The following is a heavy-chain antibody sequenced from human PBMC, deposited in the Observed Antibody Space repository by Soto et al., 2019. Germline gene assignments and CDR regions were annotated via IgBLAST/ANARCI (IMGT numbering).Heavy chain of an antibody. CDR1: GFTFSDYY. Sequence: PGGSLRLSCAASGFTFSDYYMSWIRQAPGKGLEWVSYISSSGSTIYYADSVKGRFTISRDNAKNSLYLQMNSLRAEDTAVYYCARDLAPGIVGETIADYWGQGTLVTVSS. J-gene: IGHJ4*02. D-gene: IGHD1-26*01. CDR3: ARDLAPGIVGETIADY. V-gene: IGHV3-11*01. CDR2: ISSSGSTI.